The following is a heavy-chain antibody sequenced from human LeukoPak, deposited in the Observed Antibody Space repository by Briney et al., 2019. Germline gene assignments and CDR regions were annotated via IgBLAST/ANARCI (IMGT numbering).Heavy chain of an antibody. J-gene: IGHJ4*02. CDR3: ARVRTRSGSYALDY. Sequence: GSLRLSCAASGFTFSSYAMHWVRQAPGKGLEWVAVISYDGSNKYYADSVKGRFTISRDNSKNTLYLQMNSLRAEDTAVYYCARVRTRSGSYALDYWGQGTLVTVSS. V-gene: IGHV3-30-3*01. CDR1: GFTFSSYA. CDR2: ISYDGSNK. D-gene: IGHD1-26*01.